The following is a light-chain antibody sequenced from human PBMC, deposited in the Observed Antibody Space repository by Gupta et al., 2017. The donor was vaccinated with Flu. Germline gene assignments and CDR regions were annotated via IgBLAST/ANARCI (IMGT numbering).Light chain of an antibody. Sequence: DIVLTQSPGTLSLSPGASATLSCRASQSVGSPFLAWYQQRPGQAPRLLIYGAFIRATGIPDRFSGSGSETYITLTLDRLEPEDFAVYYCQQYHSSPTTFGQGTRL. J-gene: IGKJ5*01. CDR1: QSVGSPF. V-gene: IGKV3-20*01. CDR2: GAF. CDR3: QQYHSSPTT.